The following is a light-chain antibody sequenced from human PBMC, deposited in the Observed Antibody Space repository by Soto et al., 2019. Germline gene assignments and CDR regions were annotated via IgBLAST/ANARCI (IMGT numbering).Light chain of an antibody. Sequence: DIVMTQTPLSSPVTLGQPASISCRSSQSLVHRDGNTYLNWLQQRPGQPPRLLIYKVSNRLSGVPDRFSGSGAGTDFTLKISRVEAEDVAIYYCMQGTQIRTFGQGTKVEIK. J-gene: IGKJ1*01. CDR1: QSLVHRDGNTY. V-gene: IGKV2-24*01. CDR2: KVS. CDR3: MQGTQIRT.